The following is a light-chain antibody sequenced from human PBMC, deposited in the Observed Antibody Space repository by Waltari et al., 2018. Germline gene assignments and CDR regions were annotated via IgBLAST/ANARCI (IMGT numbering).Light chain of an antibody. CDR3: SSYTSSSTWV. CDR1: SSDVGGSNY. J-gene: IGLJ3*02. Sequence: QSALTQPASVSGSPGQSITISCTGTSSDVGGSNYVSWYQKHPGKAPKFMIYDVSQRPPGVSNRFSGARSGNTASLTISGLQAEDEADYYCSSYTSSSTWVFGGGTKLTVL. CDR2: DVS. V-gene: IGLV2-14*01.